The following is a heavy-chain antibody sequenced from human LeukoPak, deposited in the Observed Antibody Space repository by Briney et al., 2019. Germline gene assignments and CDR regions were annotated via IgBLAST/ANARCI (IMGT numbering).Heavy chain of an antibody. D-gene: IGHD3-22*01. CDR1: GGTFSSYA. V-gene: IGHV1-69*05. CDR3: AGSLSPKYYYDSYWFDP. Sequence: ASVKVSCKASGGTFSSYAISWVRQAPGQGLEWMGGIIPIFGTANYAQKFQGRVTITTDESTSTASMELSSLRSEDTAVYYCAGSLSPKYYYDSYWFDPWGQGTLVTVSS. J-gene: IGHJ5*02. CDR2: IIPIFGTA.